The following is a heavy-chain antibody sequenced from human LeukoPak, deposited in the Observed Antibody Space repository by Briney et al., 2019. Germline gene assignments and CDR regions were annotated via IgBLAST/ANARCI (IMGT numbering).Heavy chain of an antibody. CDR2: ISYDGSNK. CDR3: ARVGQQLVRGVDYYYYGMDV. Sequence: GRSLRLSCAASGFTFSSYGMHWVRQAPGKGLEWVAIISYDGSNKYYADSVKGRFTISRDNSKNTLYLQMNSLRAEDTAVHYCARVGQQLVRGVDYYYYGMDVWGQGTTVTVSS. J-gene: IGHJ6*02. V-gene: IGHV3-30*03. CDR1: GFTFSSYG. D-gene: IGHD6-13*01.